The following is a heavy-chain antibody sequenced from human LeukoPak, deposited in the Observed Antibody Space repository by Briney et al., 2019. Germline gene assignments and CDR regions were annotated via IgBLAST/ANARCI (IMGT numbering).Heavy chain of an antibody. CDR3: ATASFGYFQH. D-gene: IGHD3-10*01. CDR2: IYYSGST. J-gene: IGHJ1*01. V-gene: IGHV4-59*01. CDR1: GASISSYY. Sequence: SETLSLTCTVSGASISSYYWSWIRQPPGKGLEWIGYIYYSGSTNYNPSLKSRVTMSLDTSKNQFSLRLSSVTAADTAVFYCATASFGYFQHWGQGTLVTVCS.